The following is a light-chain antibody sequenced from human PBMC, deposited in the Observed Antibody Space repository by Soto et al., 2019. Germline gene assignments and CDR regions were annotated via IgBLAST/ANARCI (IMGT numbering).Light chain of an antibody. CDR3: QQYNNWPLT. Sequence: EIVMTQSPATLSVSPCERASLSCRASQSVSSNLAWYQLKPGQAPRLLIYTISTRATGIPARFSGSGSGTEFTLTINSLQSEDFAVYFCQQYNNWPLTFGQGTKVDIK. V-gene: IGKV3-15*01. CDR1: QSVSSN. J-gene: IGKJ1*01. CDR2: TIS.